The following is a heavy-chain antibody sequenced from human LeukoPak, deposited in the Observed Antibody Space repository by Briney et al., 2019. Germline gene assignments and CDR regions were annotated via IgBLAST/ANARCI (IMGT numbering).Heavy chain of an antibody. CDR1: GFTFSSYW. V-gene: IGHV3-74*01. Sequence: GSLRLSCAASGFTFSSYWMHWVRQAPGKGLVWVSRINSDGSSTSYADSVKGRFTISRDNAKNTLYLQMNSLRAEDTAVYYCATNDFWSGYLPYYYYYMDVWGKGTTVTVSS. D-gene: IGHD3-3*01. CDR3: ATNDFWSGYLPYYYYYMDV. J-gene: IGHJ6*03. CDR2: INSDGSST.